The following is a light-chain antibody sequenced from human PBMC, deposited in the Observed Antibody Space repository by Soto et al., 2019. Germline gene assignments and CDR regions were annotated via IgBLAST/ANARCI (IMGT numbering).Light chain of an antibody. CDR1: SSDVGGYNY. V-gene: IGLV2-14*01. CDR2: DVS. J-gene: IGLJ2*01. CDR3: SSYTSSSTLGV. Sequence: QSALTQPASVSGSPGQSITISCTGTSSDVGGYNYVSWYQQHPGKAPKLMIYDVSNRPSGVSNRFSGSKSGNTASLTLSGLQAEDEADYYCSSYTSSSTLGVFGGGTEVTVL.